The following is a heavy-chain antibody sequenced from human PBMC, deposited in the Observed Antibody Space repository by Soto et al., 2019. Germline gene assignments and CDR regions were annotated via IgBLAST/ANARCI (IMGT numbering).Heavy chain of an antibody. J-gene: IGHJ4*02. CDR2: ISYDGSNK. Sequence: QVQLVESGGGVVQPGRSLRLSCAASGFTFSSYGMHWVRQAPGKGLEWVAVISYDGSNKYYADSVKGRFTISRDNPKNTLYLQMNSLRAEDTAVYYCAKGKGSSWYGFDYWGQGTLVTVSS. CDR3: AKGKGSSWYGFDY. D-gene: IGHD6-13*01. V-gene: IGHV3-30*18. CDR1: GFTFSSYG.